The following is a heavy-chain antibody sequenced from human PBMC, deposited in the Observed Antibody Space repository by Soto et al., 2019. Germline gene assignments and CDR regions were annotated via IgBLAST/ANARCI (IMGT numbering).Heavy chain of an antibody. D-gene: IGHD2-15*01. V-gene: IGHV3-23*01. CDR1: GFTFRGHA. Sequence: EVRVLESGGDLVQPGGSQRLSCEGSGFTFRGHAMTWIRQAPGKGPEWVSTITADGGAYYADSVKGRFAMSRDASELTLYLQMNRLGVEDTAAYYCAPHVSCAGGSCEYDAFAIRGQGTVGTVSS. J-gene: IGHJ3*02. CDR2: ITADGGA. CDR3: APHVSCAGGSCEYDAFAI.